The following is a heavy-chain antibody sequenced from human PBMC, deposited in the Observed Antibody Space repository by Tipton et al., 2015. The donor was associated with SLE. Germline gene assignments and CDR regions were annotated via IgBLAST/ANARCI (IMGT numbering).Heavy chain of an antibody. J-gene: IGHJ5*02. D-gene: IGHD2-2*01. V-gene: IGHV4-61*05. CDR3: ARQRIVVVPAGWFDP. Sequence: TLSLTCTVSGGSISSSSHYWSWIRQPPGKGLEWIGYIYYSGSTNYNPSLKSRVTILVDTSKNQFSLKLSSVTAADTAVYYCARQRIVVVPAGWFDPWGQGTLVTVSS. CDR2: IYYSGST. CDR1: GGSISSSSHY.